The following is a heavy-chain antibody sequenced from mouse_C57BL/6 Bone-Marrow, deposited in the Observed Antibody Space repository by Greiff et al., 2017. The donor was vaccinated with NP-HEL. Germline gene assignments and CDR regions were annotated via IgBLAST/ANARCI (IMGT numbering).Heavy chain of an antibody. CDR3: ARHDGYYAWCAY. CDR1: GFSLTSYG. D-gene: IGHD2-3*01. J-gene: IGHJ3*01. CDR2: ICSDGST. V-gene: IGHV2-6-1*01. Sequence: VKLVESGPGLVAPSQSLSITCTVSGFSLTSYGVHWVRQPPGKGLEWLVVICSDGSTTYNSALKSRLSISKDNSKSQVFLKMNSLQTEDTAMYYCARHDGYYAWCAYWGQGTLVTVSA.